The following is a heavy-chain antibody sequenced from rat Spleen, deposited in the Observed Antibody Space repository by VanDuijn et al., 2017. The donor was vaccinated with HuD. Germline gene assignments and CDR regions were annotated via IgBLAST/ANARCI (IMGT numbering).Heavy chain of an antibody. CDR2: ISYDGGSH. Sequence: EVQLVESGGGLVQPGRSMKLSCAASGFTFSIYDMAWVRQAPTKGLEWVASISYDGGSHYDRDSVNDRFAIAKDNAKSTRILEMNKLSSEDTATYYCARKTVYYYSRYIPYYFDYWGQGVMVTVSS. J-gene: IGHJ2*01. V-gene: IGHV5-22*01. CDR1: GFTFSIYD. CDR3: ARKTVYYYSRYIPYYFDY. D-gene: IGHD1-2*01.